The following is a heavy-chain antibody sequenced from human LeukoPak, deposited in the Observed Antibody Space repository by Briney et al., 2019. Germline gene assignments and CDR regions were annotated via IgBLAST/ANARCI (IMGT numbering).Heavy chain of an antibody. CDR1: GFTFSSYA. CDR2: ISGSGGST. Sequence: GGSLRLSCAASGFTFSSYAMSWVRQAPGKGLEWVSAISGSGGSTYYADSVKGRFTISRHNSKNTLYLQMNSLRAEDTAVYYCARDLGYGSGSYPGYYYYGMDVWGQGTTVTVSS. V-gene: IGHV3-23*01. CDR3: ARDLGYGSGSYPGYYYYGMDV. D-gene: IGHD3-10*01. J-gene: IGHJ6*02.